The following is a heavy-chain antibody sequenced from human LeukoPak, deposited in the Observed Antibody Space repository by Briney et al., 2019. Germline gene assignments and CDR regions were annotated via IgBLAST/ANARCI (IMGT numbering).Heavy chain of an antibody. CDR2: ISSNGGST. CDR3: AREDSSGLFYYYGMDV. CDR1: GFTFSSYA. V-gene: IGHV3-64*01. Sequence: GGSLGLSCAASGFTFSSYAMHWVRQAPGKGLEYVSAISSNGGSTYYANSVKGRFTISRDNSKSTLYLQMNSLRAEDTAVYYCAREDSSGLFYYYGMDVWGQGTTVTVSS. D-gene: IGHD3-22*01. J-gene: IGHJ6*02.